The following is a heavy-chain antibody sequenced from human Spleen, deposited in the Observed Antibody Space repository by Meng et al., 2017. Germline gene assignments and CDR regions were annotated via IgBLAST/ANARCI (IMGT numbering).Heavy chain of an antibody. CDR2: INHSGST. D-gene: IGHD3-22*01. J-gene: IGHJ4*02. Sequence: SQTLSLTCAVYGGSFSGYYWSWIRQPPGKGLEWIGEINHSGSTNYNPSLKSRVTISVDTSKNQFSLTVSSVTAADTAVYYCARAWPYYDRSGMRIRLFDYWGQGTLVTVSS. CDR3: ARAWPYYDRSGMRIRLFDY. CDR1: GGSFSGYY. V-gene: IGHV4-34*01.